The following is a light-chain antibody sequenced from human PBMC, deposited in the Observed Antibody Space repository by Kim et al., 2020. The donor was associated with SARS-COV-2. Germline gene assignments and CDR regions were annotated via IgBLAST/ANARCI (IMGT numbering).Light chain of an antibody. CDR1: QSVSSN. J-gene: IGKJ1*01. Sequence: EIVMTQSPATLSVSPGERATLSCRASQSVSSNVAWYQQKPGQAPRLLIYGASTRATGIPARFSGSGSGTEFTLTISSLQSEDLAVYHCQQYDDWPPWTFGQGTKVEIK. CDR2: GAS. V-gene: IGKV3-15*01. CDR3: QQYDDWPPWT.